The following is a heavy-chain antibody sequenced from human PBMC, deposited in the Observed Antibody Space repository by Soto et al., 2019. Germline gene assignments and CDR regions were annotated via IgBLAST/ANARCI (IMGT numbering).Heavy chain of an antibody. V-gene: IGHV4-61*01. CDR2: IFDSGSA. CDR1: GASVVAGIDH. Sequence: SETLSLTCSVSGASVVAGIDHWNWIRQPPGKGLEWLGYIFDSGSANYSPSLKSRVTMSVDTSKNQFSLELRSVTAADTAVYYCARTKLSGSYSPDYWGQGTLVTVSS. D-gene: IGHD1-26*01. CDR3: ARTKLSGSYSPDY. J-gene: IGHJ4*02.